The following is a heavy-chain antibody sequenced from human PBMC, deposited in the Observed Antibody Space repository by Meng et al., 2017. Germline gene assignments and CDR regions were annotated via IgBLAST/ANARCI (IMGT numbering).Heavy chain of an antibody. CDR2: INHSGST. V-gene: IGHV4-34*01. CDR3: ARTGGTTVVTAGRRFWYFDL. J-gene: IGHJ2*01. CDR1: GGSFSGYY. Sequence: PRTWGQGLLKTSETLSLTCAVYGGSFSGYYWSWIRQPPGKGLEWIGEINHSGSTNYNPSLKSRVTISVDTSKNQFSLKLSSVTAADTAVYYCARTGGTTVVTAGRRFWYFDLWGRGTLVTVSS. D-gene: IGHD4-23*01.